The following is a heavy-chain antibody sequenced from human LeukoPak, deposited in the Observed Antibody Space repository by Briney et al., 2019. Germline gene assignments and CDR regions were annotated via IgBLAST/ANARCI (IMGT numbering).Heavy chain of an antibody. V-gene: IGHV4-59*08. CDR3: ARHSPAGSGSDRRPFDY. J-gene: IGHJ4*02. CDR2: IYYSGST. D-gene: IGHD3-10*01. Sequence: MPSETLSLTCSVSGGSISSYYWSWIRQPPGKGLEWIGHIYYSGSTNYNPSLKSLVTISVDTSKNQFFLELSSVTAADTAMYYCARHSPAGSGSDRRPFDYWGQGTLVTVSS. CDR1: GGSISSYY.